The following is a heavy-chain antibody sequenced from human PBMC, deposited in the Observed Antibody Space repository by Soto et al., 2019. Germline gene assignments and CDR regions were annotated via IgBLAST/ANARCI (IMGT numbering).Heavy chain of an antibody. Sequence: TLSLTCTVSGGSISSYYWSWIRQPPGKGLEWIGYIYYSGSTNYNPSLKSRVTISVDTSKNQFSLKLSSVTAADTAVYYCASVHGIAAAGTSLGPFDPWGQGTLVTVSS. CDR1: GGSISSYY. CDR3: ASVHGIAAAGTSLGPFDP. D-gene: IGHD6-13*01. J-gene: IGHJ5*02. CDR2: IYYSGST. V-gene: IGHV4-59*01.